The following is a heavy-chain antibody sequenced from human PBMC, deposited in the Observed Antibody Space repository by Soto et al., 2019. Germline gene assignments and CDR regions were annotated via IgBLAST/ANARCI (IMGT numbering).Heavy chain of an antibody. CDR1: GFTFSSYA. D-gene: IGHD2-2*01. CDR3: AKDYIEGYCSSTSCYAPFDY. J-gene: IGHJ4*02. Sequence: GGSLRLSCAASGFTFSSYAMSWVRQAPGKGLEWVSAISGSGGSTYYADSVKGRFTISRDNSKNTLYLQMNSLRAEDTAVYYCAKDYIEGYCSSTSCYAPFDYWGQGTLVTVSS. V-gene: IGHV3-23*01. CDR2: ISGSGGST.